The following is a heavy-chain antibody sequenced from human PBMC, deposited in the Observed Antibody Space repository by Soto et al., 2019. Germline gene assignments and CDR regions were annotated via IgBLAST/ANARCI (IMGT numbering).Heavy chain of an antibody. V-gene: IGHV3-48*01. J-gene: IGHJ4*02. CDR1: GFTFSSYS. CDR2: ISSSSSTI. Sequence: PGGSLRLSCAASGFTFSSYSMNWARQAPGKGLEWVSYISSSSSTIYYADSVKGRFTISRDNAKNSLYLQMNSLRAEDTAVYYCARGPAELRYFDWLSPRYFDYWGQGTLVTVSS. D-gene: IGHD3-9*01. CDR3: ARGPAELRYFDWLSPRYFDY.